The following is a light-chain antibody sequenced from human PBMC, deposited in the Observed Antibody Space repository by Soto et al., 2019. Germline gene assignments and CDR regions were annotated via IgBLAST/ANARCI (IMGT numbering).Light chain of an antibody. V-gene: IGKV1-39*01. CDR2: AAA. Sequence: DIQMTQSPSSLSASVGARVTITCRASQSISSYVNWYQQKPGKAPKLLISAAAGLQSWVPSRFSGSGSGTDFTLAINSVQPEDFAAYYCQQSYNIPYTFGQGTKLDIK. CDR3: QQSYNIPYT. J-gene: IGKJ2*01. CDR1: QSISSY.